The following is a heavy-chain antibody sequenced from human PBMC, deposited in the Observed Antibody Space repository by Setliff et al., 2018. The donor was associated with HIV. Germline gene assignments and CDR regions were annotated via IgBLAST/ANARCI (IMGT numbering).Heavy chain of an antibody. D-gene: IGHD3-10*01. CDR2: INQGGTS. J-gene: IGHJ4*02. Sequence: KPSETLSLTCAVYGGSFSGHYWSWMRQFPGKGLEWITEINQGGTSNYNPSLKSRATVSVDLSKNQFSLTLTSVTAADTATYYCARRPMIRGKPFDLWGQGTLVTVSS. V-gene: IGHV4-34*01. CDR1: GGSFSGHY. CDR3: ARRPMIRGKPFDL.